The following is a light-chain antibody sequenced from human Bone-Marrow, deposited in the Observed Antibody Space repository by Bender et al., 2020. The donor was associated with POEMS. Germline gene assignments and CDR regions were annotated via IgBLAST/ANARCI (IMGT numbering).Light chain of an antibody. V-gene: IGLV3-1*01. CDR1: NLGIKY. CDR3: QAWDSDSGLI. Sequence: SYEVTQSPSVSVLPGQTVSITCSGDNLGIKYVSWYQQRSGQSPILVIYEDNKRASGIPERFSGSTSGNTATLTISGTHTMDESDCYCQAWDSDSGLIFGGGTRLTVL. CDR2: EDN. J-gene: IGLJ2*01.